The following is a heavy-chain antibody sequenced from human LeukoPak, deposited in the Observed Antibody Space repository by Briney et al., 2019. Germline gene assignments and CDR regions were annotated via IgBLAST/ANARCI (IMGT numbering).Heavy chain of an antibody. D-gene: IGHD4-17*01. CDR1: GFTFSDYY. V-gene: IGHV3-11*04. Sequence: GGSLRLSCAASGFTFSDYYMSWIRQAPGKGLEWVSYISSSGSTIYYADSVKGRFTISRDNAKNSLYLQMNSLRAEDTAVYYCAREAPLNYGDYVEVYYYYMDVWGKGTTVTVSS. J-gene: IGHJ6*03. CDR3: AREAPLNYGDYVEVYYYYMDV. CDR2: ISSSGSTI.